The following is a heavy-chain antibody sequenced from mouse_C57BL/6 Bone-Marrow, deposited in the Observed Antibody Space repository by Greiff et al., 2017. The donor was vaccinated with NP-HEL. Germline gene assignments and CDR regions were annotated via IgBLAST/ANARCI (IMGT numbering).Heavy chain of an antibody. V-gene: IGHV1-55*01. CDR2: IYPGSGST. CDR3: GHRGLDY. J-gene: IGHJ4*01. D-gene: IGHD2-14*01. Sequence: QVQLQQPGAELVKPGASVKMSCKASGYTFTSYWITWVKQRPGQGLEWIGDIYPGSGSTNYNEKFKSKATLTVDKSSSTAYMQLSSLTSEDSAVYYIGHRGLDYWGQGTSVTVSS. CDR1: GYTFTSYW.